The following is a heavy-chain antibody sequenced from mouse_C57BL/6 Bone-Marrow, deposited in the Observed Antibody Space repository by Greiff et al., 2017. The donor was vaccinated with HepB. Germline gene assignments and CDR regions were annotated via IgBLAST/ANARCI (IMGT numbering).Heavy chain of an antibody. CDR2: IYPGSGST. V-gene: IGHV1-55*01. Sequence: QVQLQQPGAELVKPGASVKMSCKASGYTFTSYWITWVKQRPGQGLEWIGDIYPGSGSTNYNEKFKSKATLTVDTSSSTAYMQLGSLTSEDSAVYYCAREGDYYYGSSYGYAMDYWGQGTSVTVSS. D-gene: IGHD1-1*01. CDR1: GYTFTSYW. CDR3: AREGDYYYGSSYGYAMDY. J-gene: IGHJ4*01.